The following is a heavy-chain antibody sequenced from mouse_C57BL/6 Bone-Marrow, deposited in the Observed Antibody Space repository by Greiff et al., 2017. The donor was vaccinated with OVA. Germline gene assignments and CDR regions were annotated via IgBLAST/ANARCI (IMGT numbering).Heavy chain of an antibody. J-gene: IGHJ1*03. Sequence: VQRVESGAELVKPGASVKLSCKASGYTFTSYWMHWVKQRPGRGLEWIGRIDPNSGGTKYNEKFKSKATLTVDKPSSTAYMQLSSLTSEDSAVYYCGRVFITTGRYVDVWGTGTTVTVSS. D-gene: IGHD1-1*01. V-gene: IGHV1-72*01. CDR3: GRVFITTGRYVDV. CDR1: GYTFTSYW. CDR2: IDPNSGGT.